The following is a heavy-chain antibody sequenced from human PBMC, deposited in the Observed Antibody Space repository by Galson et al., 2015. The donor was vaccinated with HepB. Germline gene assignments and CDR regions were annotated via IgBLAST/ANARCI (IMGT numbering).Heavy chain of an antibody. V-gene: IGHV3-30*04. CDR1: GFTFTSHA. D-gene: IGHD1-26*01. CDR2: ISHDGSNR. CDR3: AKGMEGQWDLLGFDY. J-gene: IGHJ4*02. Sequence: SLRLSCAASGFTFTSHAMHWVRQSPGKGLEWVAVISHDGSNRYYGDSVKGRFTISRDNSKNTLYLQMNSLRVEDTAVYYCAKGMEGQWDLLGFDYWGQGTLVTASS.